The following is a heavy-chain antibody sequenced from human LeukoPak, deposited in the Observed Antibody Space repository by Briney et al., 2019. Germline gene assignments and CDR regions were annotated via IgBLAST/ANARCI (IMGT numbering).Heavy chain of an antibody. J-gene: IGHJ4*02. D-gene: IGHD3-22*01. CDR2: ISSSSSTI. CDR1: GFSFSTYT. V-gene: IGHV3-48*04. CDR3: ARGGPDSSDYSSLFDY. Sequence: GGSLRLSCAASGFSFSTYTMNWVRQAPGKGLDWVSYISSSSSTIYYADSVKGRFTISRDNAKNTLHLQMTSLRAEDTAVYYCARGGPDSSDYSSLFDYWGRGILVTVSS.